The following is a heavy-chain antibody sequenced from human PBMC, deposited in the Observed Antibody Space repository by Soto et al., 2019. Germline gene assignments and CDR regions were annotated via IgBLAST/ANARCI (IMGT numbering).Heavy chain of an antibody. V-gene: IGHV3-23*01. Sequence: EVQLLESGGGLVRPGESLRLSCAASGFNFNKYAMSWVRQAPGEGLEWVSSISCCGGTASYADSVKGRFTIARDDAKNTLYLDMNSLRVEDTAEYYCAKADGQQWLLPHLENWGRGTLVTVS. CDR3: AKADGQQWLLPHLEN. CDR1: GFNFNKYA. D-gene: IGHD6-19*01. CDR2: ISCCGGTA. J-gene: IGHJ4*02.